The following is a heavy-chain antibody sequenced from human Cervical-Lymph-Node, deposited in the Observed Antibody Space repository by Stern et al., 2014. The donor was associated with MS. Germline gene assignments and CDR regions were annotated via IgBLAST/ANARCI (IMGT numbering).Heavy chain of an antibody. J-gene: IGHJ4*02. CDR1: GYTFTSYG. CDR2: ISAYNGNT. D-gene: IGHD3-22*01. Sequence: VQLVQSGAEVKKPGASVKVSCKASGYTFTSYGISWVRQAPGQGLEWMGWISAYNGNTNYAQKLQGRVTMTTDTSTSTAHMELRSLRSDDTAVYYCARDRSRYYDSSGLFDYWGQGTLVTVSS. CDR3: ARDRSRYYDSSGLFDY. V-gene: IGHV1-18*01.